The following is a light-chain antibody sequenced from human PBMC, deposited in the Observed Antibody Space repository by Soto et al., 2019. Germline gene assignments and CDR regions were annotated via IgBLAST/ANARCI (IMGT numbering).Light chain of an antibody. CDR2: DAS. CDR3: QQYNSYSRT. J-gene: IGKJ1*01. CDR1: QSISSW. Sequence: IRVSQSPSTLSASIGDRVTITCRASQSISSWLAWYQQKPGKAPKLLIYDASSLESGVPSRFSGSGSGTEFTLTISSLQPDDFATYYCQQYNSYSRTFGQGTKVDIK. V-gene: IGKV1-5*01.